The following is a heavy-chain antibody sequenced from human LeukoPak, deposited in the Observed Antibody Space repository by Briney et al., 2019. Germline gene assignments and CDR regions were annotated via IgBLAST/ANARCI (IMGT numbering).Heavy chain of an antibody. D-gene: IGHD3-3*01. Sequence: GGSLRLSCAASGFTFSSYSMSWVRQAPGKGLEWVSYISSSSSTMYYADSVKGRFTISRDNAKNSLYLQMNSLRAEDTAVYYCASWALRFSAAFDIWGQGTMVAVSS. CDR3: ASWALRFSAAFDI. CDR2: ISSSSSTM. J-gene: IGHJ3*02. V-gene: IGHV3-48*01. CDR1: GFTFSSYS.